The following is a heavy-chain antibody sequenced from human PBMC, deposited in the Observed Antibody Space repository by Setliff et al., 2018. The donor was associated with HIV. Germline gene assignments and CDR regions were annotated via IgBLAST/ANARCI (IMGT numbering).Heavy chain of an antibody. CDR2: ITYSGSA. J-gene: IGHJ4*02. CDR3: VRADYGYNGKGFDY. V-gene: IGHV4-30-4*08. D-gene: IGHD4-17*01. Sequence: PSETLSLTCTVSGGSISSDDYYWNWIRQPPGKGLEWIGYITYSGSAYYNPSLKSRVTISIDTSNNQISLRLSSVTAADTAMYYCVRADYGYNGKGFDYWGPGTLVTVSS. CDR1: GGSISSDDYY.